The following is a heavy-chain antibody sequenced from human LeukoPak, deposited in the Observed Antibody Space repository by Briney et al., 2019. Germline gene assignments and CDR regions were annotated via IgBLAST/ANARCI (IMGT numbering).Heavy chain of an antibody. J-gene: IGHJ4*02. CDR1: GLTLSDHI. Sequence: GGSLRLSCTASGLTLSDHIIDWVRQAPGKGLEWVGRSRRKSMSYTTEYAASVKGRFTLSRDDSQNSLYLQMNSLETEDTAVYYCARVPGGYDTLYDYWGQGTLVTVSS. D-gene: IGHD5-12*01. V-gene: IGHV3-72*01. CDR2: SRRKSMSYTT. CDR3: ARVPGGYDTLYDY.